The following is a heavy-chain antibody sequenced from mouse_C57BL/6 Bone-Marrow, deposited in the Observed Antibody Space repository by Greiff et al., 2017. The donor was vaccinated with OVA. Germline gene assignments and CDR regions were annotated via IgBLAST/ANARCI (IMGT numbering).Heavy chain of an antibody. CDR2: ISYDGSN. Sequence: DVQLQESGPGLVKPSQSLSLTCSVTGYSITSGYYWNWIRQFPGNKLEWMGYISYDGSNNYNPSLKNRISITRDTSKNQFFLKLNSVTTEDTATYYCAREEDTTVVAHFDYWGQGTTLTVSS. CDR1: GYSITSGYY. J-gene: IGHJ2*01. D-gene: IGHD1-1*01. V-gene: IGHV3-6*01. CDR3: AREEDTTVVAHFDY.